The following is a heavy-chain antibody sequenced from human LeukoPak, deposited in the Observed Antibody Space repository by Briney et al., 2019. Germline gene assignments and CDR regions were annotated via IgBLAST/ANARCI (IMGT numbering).Heavy chain of an antibody. J-gene: IGHJ3*02. Sequence: PGGSLRLSCAASGFTFNNYAMSWVRQAPGKGLGWVSTISGSGDSRYYADSVKGRFTISRDNSKNTLFLQMNSLRDEDTAVYYCRHQGLVMGGFDIWVQGTMVTVSS. D-gene: IGHD6-19*01. CDR1: GFTFNNYA. CDR2: ISGSGDSR. V-gene: IGHV3-23*01. CDR3: RHQGLVMGGFDI.